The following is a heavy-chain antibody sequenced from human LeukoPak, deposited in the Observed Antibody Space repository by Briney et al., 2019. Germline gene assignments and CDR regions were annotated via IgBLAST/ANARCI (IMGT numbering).Heavy chain of an antibody. V-gene: IGHV4-38-2*01. CDR1: GYSISSGYY. D-gene: IGHD6-19*01. CDR2: INHSGST. J-gene: IGHJ1*01. Sequence: SETLSLTCAVSGYSISSGYYWGWIRQPPGKGLEWIGSINHSGSTNYNPSLKSRVTISVDTSKNQFSLKLSSVTAADTAVYYCARRWLVLRYFQHWGQGTLVTVSS. CDR3: ARRWLVLRYFQH.